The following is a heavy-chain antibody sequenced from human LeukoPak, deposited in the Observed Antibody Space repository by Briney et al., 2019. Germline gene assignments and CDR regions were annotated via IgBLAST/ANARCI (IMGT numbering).Heavy chain of an antibody. CDR3: AKALTTVTTQYFDY. J-gene: IGHJ4*02. V-gene: IGHV3-23*01. Sequence: GGSVRFSCAASGFTFSSYAMSWVRQAPGKGLEWVSAISGSGGSTYYADSVKGRFTISRDNSKNTLYLQMNSLRAEDTAVYYCAKALTTVTTQYFDYWGQGTLVTVSS. D-gene: IGHD4-17*01. CDR2: ISGSGGST. CDR1: GFTFSSYA.